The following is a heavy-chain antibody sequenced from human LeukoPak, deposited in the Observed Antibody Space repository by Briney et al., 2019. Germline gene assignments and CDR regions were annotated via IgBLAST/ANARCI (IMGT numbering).Heavy chain of an antibody. CDR3: ARGGITIFGVVIIRVNWFDP. CDR2: IYYSGST. CDR1: GGSISSSSYY. Sequence: SETLSLTCTVSGGSISSSSYYWGWIRQPPGKGLEWIGSIYYSGSTYYNPSLKSRVTISVDTSKNQFSLKLSSVTAADTAVYYCARGGITIFGVVIIRVNWFDPWGQGTLVTVSS. V-gene: IGHV4-39*07. D-gene: IGHD3-3*01. J-gene: IGHJ5*02.